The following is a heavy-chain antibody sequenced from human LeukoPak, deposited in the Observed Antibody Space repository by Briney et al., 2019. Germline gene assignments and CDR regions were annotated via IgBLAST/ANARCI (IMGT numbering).Heavy chain of an antibody. CDR3: ARSSSYAVNFSFDC. Sequence: PGRSLRLSCAASGFTFDDYGLHWVRQAPGKGLEWVSGVSWNSGRIAYEDSVEGRFTISRDSAKNSLYLQMNSLRADDTALYYCARSSSYAVNFSFDCWGQGTLVIVSS. J-gene: IGHJ4*02. V-gene: IGHV3-9*01. CDR1: GFTFDDYG. D-gene: IGHD4-23*01. CDR2: VSWNSGRI.